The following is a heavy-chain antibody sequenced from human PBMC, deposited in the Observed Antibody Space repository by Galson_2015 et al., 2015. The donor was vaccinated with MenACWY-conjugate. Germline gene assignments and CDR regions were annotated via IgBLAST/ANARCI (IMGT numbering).Heavy chain of an antibody. V-gene: IGHV3-43*02. J-gene: IGHJ6*02. CDR1: GFTFDDYG. CDR2: ISEDGGNT. CDR3: AKDDCSGDSCYSRFYYCMDV. Sequence: SVRLSCTASGFTFDDYGMRWVRQAPGKGLEWVSSISEDGGNTNYAHSVKGRFTISRDNSKNSVYLQMNSLRTEDTAVYYCAKDDCSGDSCYSRFYYCMDVWGQGTTVTVSS. D-gene: IGHD2-15*01.